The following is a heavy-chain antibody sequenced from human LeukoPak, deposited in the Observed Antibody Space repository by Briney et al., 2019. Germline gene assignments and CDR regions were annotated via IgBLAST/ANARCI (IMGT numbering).Heavy chain of an antibody. D-gene: IGHD3-10*02. J-gene: IGHJ6*04. CDR2: ISSSSSPI. CDR3: AELGITMIGGV. Sequence: GGALRLSCAASEFTFSSYNMNGGRQAPGKGLEWVSYISSSSSPIYYADSVKGRFTISRDNAKNSLYLQMNSLRAEDTAVYYCAELGITMIGGVWGKGTTVTISS. V-gene: IGHV3-48*04. CDR1: EFTFSSYN.